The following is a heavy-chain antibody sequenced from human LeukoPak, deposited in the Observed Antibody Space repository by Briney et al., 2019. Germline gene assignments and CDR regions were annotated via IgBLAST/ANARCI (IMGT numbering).Heavy chain of an antibody. V-gene: IGHV4-59*01. CDR1: GASISSYY. CDR2: IYSSGST. D-gene: IGHD3-10*01. J-gene: IGHJ4*02. CDR3: TYGSGSYPVY. Sequence: PSETLSLTCTVSGASISSYYWSWIRQPPGKGLEWIGYIYSSGSTNYNPSLKSRVTIPVHTSTNQLSPKLGSVTAADTAVYYCTYGSGSYPVYWGQGTLVPVPS.